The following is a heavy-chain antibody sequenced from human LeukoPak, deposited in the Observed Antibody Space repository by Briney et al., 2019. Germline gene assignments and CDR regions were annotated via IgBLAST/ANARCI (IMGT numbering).Heavy chain of an antibody. Sequence: QPGRSLRLSCAASGFTFSSYAMHGVRQAPGKGLEWVAVISYDGSNKYYADSVKGRFTISRDNSKNTLYLQMNSLRAEDTAVYYCARDDGTQLGNYYYYYGMDVWGQGTTVTVSS. J-gene: IGHJ6*02. CDR2: ISYDGSNK. CDR1: GFTFSSYA. V-gene: IGHV3-30-3*01. D-gene: IGHD6-13*01. CDR3: ARDDGTQLGNYYYYYGMDV.